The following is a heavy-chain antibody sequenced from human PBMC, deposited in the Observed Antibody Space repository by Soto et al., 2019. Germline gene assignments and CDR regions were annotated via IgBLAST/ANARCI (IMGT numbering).Heavy chain of an antibody. CDR2: IYYRGTT. D-gene: IGHD2-21*02. Sequence: QVQLQESGPGLVKPSQTLSLICTVSGGSISSGGYYWSWIRQHPGKGLEWIGYIYYRGTTAYNPPLKSRITISVDTSKTQFSLKLSSVTAADTAVYYCARDRRGNSGPGDNYFDSWGQGTLVTVSS. V-gene: IGHV4-31*03. CDR3: ARDRRGNSGPGDNYFDS. CDR1: GGSISSGGYY. J-gene: IGHJ4*02.